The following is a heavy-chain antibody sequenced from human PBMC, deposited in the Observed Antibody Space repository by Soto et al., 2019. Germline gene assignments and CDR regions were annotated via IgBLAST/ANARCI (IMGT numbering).Heavy chain of an antibody. CDR2: ISSSGSNI. Sequence: EVQLVESGGGLVQPGGSLRLSCAASGFTFNNYGMYWVRQAPGKGLEGVSYISSSGSNIYYADSVKGRFTISRDNARNSLYLQMDSLRAEDTAIYYCARDPRRCSYNSCYDGYYYYYMDVWGKGTTVTVSS. CDR1: GFTFNNYG. V-gene: IGHV3-48*01. J-gene: IGHJ6*03. D-gene: IGHD2-2*01. CDR3: ARDPRRCSYNSCYDGYYYYYMDV.